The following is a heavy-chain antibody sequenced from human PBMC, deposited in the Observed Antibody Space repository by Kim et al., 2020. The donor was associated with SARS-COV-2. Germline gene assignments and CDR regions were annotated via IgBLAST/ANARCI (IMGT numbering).Heavy chain of an antibody. D-gene: IGHD3-22*01. CDR2: IYYSGIT. CDR1: GVSISSSSYY. CDR3: ARGVWSHYDSSGYTGY. Sequence: SETLSLTCTVSGVSISSSSYYWGWIPQPPGKGLDWIGSIYYSGITYYNPSLNSGVTISVDTSKNQFSLKLSSVTAADTAVYYCARGVWSHYDSSGYTGYWGQGTLVTVSS. J-gene: IGHJ4*02. V-gene: IGHV4-39*01.